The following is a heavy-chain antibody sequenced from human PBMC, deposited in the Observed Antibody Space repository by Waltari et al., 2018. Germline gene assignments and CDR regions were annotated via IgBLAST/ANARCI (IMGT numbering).Heavy chain of an antibody. J-gene: IGHJ4*02. CDR1: GFRPGYHY. D-gene: IGHD1-26*01. CDR3: ASLYCSSGSCYVDD. CDR2: IYSGGTT. V-gene: IGHV3-53*04. Sequence: VQLVESGGGLVLPGGSLRLSFAASGFRPGYHYIRWVRQAPGKGLEWVSIIYSGGTTYYADSVKGRFTISKDNSKNTLYLQMNSLRTDDTAVYFCASLYCSSGSCYVDDWGQGTLVSVSS.